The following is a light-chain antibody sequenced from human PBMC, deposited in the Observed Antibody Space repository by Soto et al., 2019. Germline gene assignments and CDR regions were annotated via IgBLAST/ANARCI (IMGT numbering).Light chain of an antibody. CDR3: QQSYSAPQT. CDR1: QHISDY. CDR2: AQS. Sequence: DFPMTQSPSSLSASFGDRIAITCRASQHISDYINWYQQKPGRSPKLLIYAQSNLQSGVPSRFTGSRSGTAFTLTITSLQVEDFATYYCQQSYSAPQTFGQGTKVDI. V-gene: IGKV1-39*01. J-gene: IGKJ1*01.